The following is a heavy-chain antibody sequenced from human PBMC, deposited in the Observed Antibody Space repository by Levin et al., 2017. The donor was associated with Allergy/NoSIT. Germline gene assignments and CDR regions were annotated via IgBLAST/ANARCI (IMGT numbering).Heavy chain of an antibody. D-gene: IGHD6-19*01. CDR1: GFTFSSST. CDR2: ISYDGNNK. J-gene: IGHJ4*02. CDR3: ARGHTSGWSLPQTY. Sequence: GGSLRLSCAASGFTFSSSTIHWVRQAPGKGLEWVSVISYDGNNKYYADSVKGRFTISRDNSKNTLYLQMNSLRAEDTALYYCARGHTSGWSLPQTYWGQGTLVTVSS. V-gene: IGHV3-30*04.